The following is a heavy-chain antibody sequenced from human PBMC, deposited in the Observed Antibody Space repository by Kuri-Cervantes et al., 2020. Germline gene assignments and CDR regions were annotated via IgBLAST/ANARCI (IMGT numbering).Heavy chain of an antibody. D-gene: IGHD3-9*01. J-gene: IGHJ3*01. Sequence: GGSLRLSCAASGFTFSSYWMSWVRQAPGKGLEWVANIKQDGSEKYYVDSVKGRFTISRDNARTSLYLQMTSLRAEDTAVYYCARDRYDVLTGYNDAFDLWGQGTVVTVSS. V-gene: IGHV3-7*01. CDR2: IKQDGSEK. CDR1: GFTFSSYW. CDR3: ARDRYDVLTGYNDAFDL.